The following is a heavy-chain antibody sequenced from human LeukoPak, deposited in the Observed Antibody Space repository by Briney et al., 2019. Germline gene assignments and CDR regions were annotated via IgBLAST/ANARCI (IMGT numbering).Heavy chain of an antibody. Sequence: GGSLRLSCAASGFSFTNAWMSWVRQAPGKGLEWVSVIYSGGSTYYADSVKGRFTISRDNSKNTLYLQMNSLRAEDTAVYYCARDSVVGATLAYWGQGTLVTVSS. CDR3: ARDSVVGATLAY. CDR2: IYSGGST. CDR1: GFSFTNAW. D-gene: IGHD1-26*01. V-gene: IGHV3-53*01. J-gene: IGHJ4*02.